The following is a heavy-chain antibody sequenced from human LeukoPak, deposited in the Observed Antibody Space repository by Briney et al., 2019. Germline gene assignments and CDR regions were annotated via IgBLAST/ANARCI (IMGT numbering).Heavy chain of an antibody. CDR3: AKDGQSFNSMYDYFDS. D-gene: IGHD2-8*01. CDR1: GFTFRNFA. V-gene: IGHV3-23*01. Sequence: PGGSLRLSCSASGFTFRNFAISWVRQAPGKGLEWVSSIGGGDTHYADPVKGRFTISRDDSRSTVDLQMSSLRAEDTAVYYCAKDGQSFNSMYDYFDSWGQGTLVTVSS. J-gene: IGHJ4*02. CDR2: IGGGDT.